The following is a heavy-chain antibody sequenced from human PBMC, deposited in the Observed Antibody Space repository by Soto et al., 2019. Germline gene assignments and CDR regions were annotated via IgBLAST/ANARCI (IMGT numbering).Heavy chain of an antibody. J-gene: IGHJ5*02. V-gene: IGHV3-30-3*01. CDR3: ARGGVLLWFGEFDP. CDR2: ISYDGSNK. Sequence: QVQLVESGGGVVQPGRSLRLSCAASGFTFSSYAMHWVRQAPGKGLEWVAVISYDGSNKYYADSVKGRFTISRDNSKNTLYLEMNSLTAEDTAVYYCARGGVLLWFGEFDPWGQGTLVTVSS. D-gene: IGHD3-10*01. CDR1: GFTFSSYA.